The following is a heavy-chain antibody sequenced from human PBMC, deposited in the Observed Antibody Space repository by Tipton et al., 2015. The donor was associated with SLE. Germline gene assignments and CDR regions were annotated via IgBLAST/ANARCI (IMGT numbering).Heavy chain of an antibody. D-gene: IGHD6-13*01. CDR3: ARDESSSWPYYYGMDV. Sequence: TLSLTCIVSGGSISSSSYYWGWIRQPPGKGLEWIGSYYYSRSAAYNPSLKSRVTISVDTSKNQFSLKLSSVTAADTAVYYCARDESSSWPYYYGMDVWGQGTTVTVSS. V-gene: IGHV4-39*07. J-gene: IGHJ6*02. CDR1: GGSISSSSYY. CDR2: YYYSRSA.